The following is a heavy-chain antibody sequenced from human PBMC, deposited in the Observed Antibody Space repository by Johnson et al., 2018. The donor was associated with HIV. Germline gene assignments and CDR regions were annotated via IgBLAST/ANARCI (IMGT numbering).Heavy chain of an antibody. J-gene: IGHJ3*02. CDR2: ISYDGSNK. CDR1: GFTFSSYA. CDR3: ARDLVGGSYLLGAFDI. Sequence: QVQLVESGGGVVQPGRSLRLSCAASGFTFSSYAMHWVRQAPGKGLEWVAVISYDGSNKYYADSVKGRFTISRDNSKKTLYLQMNSLRAEDTAVYNCARDLVGGSYLLGAFDIWGQGTMVTVSS. D-gene: IGHD1-26*01. V-gene: IGHV3-30-3*01.